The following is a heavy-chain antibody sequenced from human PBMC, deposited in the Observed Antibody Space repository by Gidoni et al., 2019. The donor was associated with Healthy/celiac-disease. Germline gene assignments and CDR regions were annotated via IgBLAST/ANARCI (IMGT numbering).Heavy chain of an antibody. CDR1: GCSFSGYY. CDR2: INHSGST. V-gene: IGHV4-34*01. Sequence: QVQLQQWGAGLLKPSETLSLTCAVSGCSFSGYYWSWIRQPPGKGLEWIGEINHSGSTNYNPSLKSRVTISVDTSKNQFSLKLSSVNAADTAVYYCARGYDYVWGSPPDAFDIWGQGTMVTVSS. J-gene: IGHJ3*02. D-gene: IGHD3-16*01. CDR3: ARGYDYVWGSPPDAFDI.